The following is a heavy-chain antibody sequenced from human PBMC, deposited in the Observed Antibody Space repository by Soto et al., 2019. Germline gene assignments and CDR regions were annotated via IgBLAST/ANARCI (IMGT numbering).Heavy chain of an antibody. Sequence: EVQLLESGGGLVQPGGSLRLSCVGSGFTFINYAMNWVRQTPGKGLEGVSTISGGGDRTFDADTVKGRFTISRDNSKNTVNLQMKSLRADDTAVYYCARKVLGSTSRPDWWYFDLWGRGTRVTVSS. CDR2: ISGGGDRT. CDR1: GFTFINYA. CDR3: ARKVLGSTSRPDWWYFDL. J-gene: IGHJ2*01. V-gene: IGHV3-23*01. D-gene: IGHD2-2*01.